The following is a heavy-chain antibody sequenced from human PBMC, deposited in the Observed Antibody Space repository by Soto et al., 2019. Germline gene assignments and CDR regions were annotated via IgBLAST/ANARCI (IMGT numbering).Heavy chain of an antibody. CDR1: GLSFNSYA. D-gene: IGHD6-19*01. CDR2: ISGSGGST. V-gene: IGHV3-23*01. J-gene: IGHJ3*02. Sequence: GCLSLSCAASGLSFNSYAMSWVRQAPGKGLEWVSAISGSGGSTYYADSVKGRFTISRDNSKNTLYLQMNSMRAEDTAVYYCAFKGGYSSGWYGAFDIWGQGTMVTVSS. CDR3: AFKGGYSSGWYGAFDI.